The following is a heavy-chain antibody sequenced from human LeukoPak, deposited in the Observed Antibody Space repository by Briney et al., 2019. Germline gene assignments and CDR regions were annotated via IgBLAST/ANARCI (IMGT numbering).Heavy chain of an antibody. CDR2: ISGSGGST. J-gene: IGHJ4*02. Sequence: GASLRLSCAASGFTFSSYAMSWVRQAPGKGLEWVSAISGSGGSTYYADSVKGRFTISRDNSKNTLYLQMNSLRAEDTAVYYCAKDHDFWSGYYEDCWGQGTLVTVSS. CDR3: AKDHDFWSGYYEDC. CDR1: GFTFSSYA. D-gene: IGHD3-3*01. V-gene: IGHV3-23*01.